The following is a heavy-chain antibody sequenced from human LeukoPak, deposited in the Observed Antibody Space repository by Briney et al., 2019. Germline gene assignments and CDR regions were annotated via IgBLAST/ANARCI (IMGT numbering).Heavy chain of an antibody. CDR2: ISSSSSYI. CDR3: ARTTDLEMATMGLGY. D-gene: IGHD5-24*01. Sequence: KAGGSLRLSCAASGFTFSSYSMNWVRQAPGKGLEWVSSISSSSSYIYYADSVKGRFTISRDNAKNSLYLQMNSLRAEDTAVYYCARTTDLEMATMGLGYWGQGTLVTVSS. J-gene: IGHJ4*02. V-gene: IGHV3-21*01. CDR1: GFTFSSYS.